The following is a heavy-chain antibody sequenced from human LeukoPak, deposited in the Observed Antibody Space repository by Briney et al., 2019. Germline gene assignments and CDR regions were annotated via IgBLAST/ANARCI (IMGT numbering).Heavy chain of an antibody. J-gene: IGHJ3*02. CDR1: GYTLTELS. D-gene: IGHD6-13*01. CDR2: FDPEDGET. Sequence: GASVKVSCKVSGYTLTELSMHWVRQAPGKGLEWTGGFDPEDGETIYAQKFQGRVTMTEDTSTDTAYMELSSLRSEDTAVYYCATLGRYSSSWLDAFDIWGQGTMVTVSS. V-gene: IGHV1-24*01. CDR3: ATLGRYSSSWLDAFDI.